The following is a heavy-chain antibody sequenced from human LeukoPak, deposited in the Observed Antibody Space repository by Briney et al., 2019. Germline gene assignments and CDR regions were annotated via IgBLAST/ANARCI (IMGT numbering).Heavy chain of an antibody. CDR2: ISWNSDNT. CDR1: GFTFDDSA. Sequence: PGGSLRLSCAASGFTFDDSAMHWVRQAPGKGLEWVSGISWNSDNTGYADSVEGRFIISRDNAENSLYLQMNSLRSEDTAFYFCAKAVVGATPRGAFDIWGQGARVTVSS. CDR3: AKAVVGATPRGAFDI. J-gene: IGHJ3*02. D-gene: IGHD1-26*01. V-gene: IGHV3-9*01.